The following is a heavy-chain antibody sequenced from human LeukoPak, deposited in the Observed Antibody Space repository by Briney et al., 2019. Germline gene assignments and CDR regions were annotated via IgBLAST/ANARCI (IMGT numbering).Heavy chain of an antibody. CDR2: IYYSGST. CDR1: GGSISSSTYY. J-gene: IGHJ6*03. V-gene: IGHV4-39*07. CDR3: TRGSIAYYYMDV. Sequence: SETLSLTCTVSGGSISSSTYYWGWIRQPPGKGLEWIGSIYYSGSTYYNPSIKSRVTISVDTSKNQFSLKLSSVTAADTAVYYCTRGSIAYYYMDVWGKGTTVTISS. D-gene: IGHD3-22*01.